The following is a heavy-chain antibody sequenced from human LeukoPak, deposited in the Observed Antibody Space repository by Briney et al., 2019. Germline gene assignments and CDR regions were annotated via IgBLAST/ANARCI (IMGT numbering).Heavy chain of an antibody. D-gene: IGHD5-24*01. CDR1: GGSISSGSYY. CDR2: IYTSGST. J-gene: IGHJ3*02. V-gene: IGHV4-61*02. CDR3: ARDWEGDGYNWGDAFDI. Sequence: SQTLSLTCTVSGGSISSGSYYWSWIRQPAGKGLEWIGRIYTSGSTNYNPSLKSRVTISVDTSKNQFSLKLSSVTAADTAVYYCARDWEGDGYNWGDAFDIWGQGTMVTVSS.